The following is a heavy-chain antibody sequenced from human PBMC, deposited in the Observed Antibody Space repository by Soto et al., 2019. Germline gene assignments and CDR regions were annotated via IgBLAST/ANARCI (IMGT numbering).Heavy chain of an antibody. J-gene: IGHJ4*02. D-gene: IGHD3-22*01. CDR2: ISYDGSNK. V-gene: IGHV3-30-3*01. CDR1: GFTFSSYA. Sequence: PGGSLRLSCAASGFTFSSYAMHWVRQAPGKGLEWVAVISYDGSNKYYADSVKGRFTISRDNSKNTLYLQMNSLRAEDTAVYYCARDSFYYDSSGKGDYWGQGTLVTVSS. CDR3: ARDSFYYDSSGKGDY.